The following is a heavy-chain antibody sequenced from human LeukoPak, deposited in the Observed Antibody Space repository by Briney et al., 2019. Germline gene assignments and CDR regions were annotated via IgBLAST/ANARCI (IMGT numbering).Heavy chain of an antibody. V-gene: IGHV1-69*01. J-gene: IGHJ5*02. CDR3: ASSSGGSYQWDANWFDP. CDR2: IIPIFGTA. D-gene: IGHD1-26*01. CDR1: GGTFSSYA. Sequence: SLKVSCKASGGTFSSYAISWVRQAPGQGLEWMGGIIPIFGTANYAQKFQGRVTITADESTSTAYMELSSPKSEDTAVYYCASSSGGSYQWDANWFDPWGQGTLVTVSS.